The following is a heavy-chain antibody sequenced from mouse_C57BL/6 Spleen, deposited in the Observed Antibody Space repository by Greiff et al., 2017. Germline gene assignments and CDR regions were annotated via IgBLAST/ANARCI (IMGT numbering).Heavy chain of an antibody. CDR3: ARIYDGYYPFAY. J-gene: IGHJ3*01. V-gene: IGHV14-3*01. Sequence: EVQLQQSGAELVRPGASVKLSCTASGYNIKNTYMHWVKQRPEQGLEWIGKIDPANGNTKYATKFQGKATITADTSSNTAYLQLSSLTSEDTAIYYCARIYDGYYPFAYWGQGTLVTVSA. CDR1: GYNIKNTY. D-gene: IGHD2-3*01. CDR2: IDPANGNT.